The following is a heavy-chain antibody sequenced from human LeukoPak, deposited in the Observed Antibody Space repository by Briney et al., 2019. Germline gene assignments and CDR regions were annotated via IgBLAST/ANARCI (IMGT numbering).Heavy chain of an antibody. CDR2: VGISSGNT. J-gene: IGHJ4*02. CDR3: ARDPKYAFDN. D-gene: IGHD2-2*01. Sequence: GGSLRLSCAASGFTFSDYSMNWVRQAPGKGLEGISYVGISSGNTKYADSVKGRFTISGDKAKNSLYLQMNSLRVEDTAVYYCARDPKYAFDNWGQGTLVTVSS. V-gene: IGHV3-48*01. CDR1: GFTFSDYS.